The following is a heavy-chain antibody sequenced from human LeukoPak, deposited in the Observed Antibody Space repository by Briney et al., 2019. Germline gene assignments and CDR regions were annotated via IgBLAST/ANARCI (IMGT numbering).Heavy chain of an antibody. V-gene: IGHV3-33*01. D-gene: IGHD3-9*01. Sequence: PGGSLRLSCAASGFTFSNYGMHWVRQAPGKGLEWVALIWYDGSNKYYADSVKGRFTISRDNSKNTLYLQMNSLRAEDTAVYYCAAGRYFDLVDYWGQGTLVTVSS. J-gene: IGHJ4*02. CDR3: AAGRYFDLVDY. CDR1: GFTFSNYG. CDR2: IWYDGSNK.